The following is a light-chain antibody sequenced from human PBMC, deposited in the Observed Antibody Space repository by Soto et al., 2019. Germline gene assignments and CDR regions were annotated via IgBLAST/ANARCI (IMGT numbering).Light chain of an antibody. Sequence: QSALTQPASVSGSPGQSITISCVGTSSDIGDYNYVSWYQQHPGKVPKVIIYDVSNQPSGVSYHFSATKSGNTASLTVSGLQAEDEADYYCCSYTRSGTLIFGPGTKLTVL. CDR2: DVS. J-gene: IGLJ1*01. CDR1: SSDIGDYNY. CDR3: CSYTRSGTLI. V-gene: IGLV2-14*01.